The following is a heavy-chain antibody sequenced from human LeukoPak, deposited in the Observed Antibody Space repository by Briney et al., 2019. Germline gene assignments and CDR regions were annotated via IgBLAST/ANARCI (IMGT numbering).Heavy chain of an antibody. J-gene: IGHJ4*02. Sequence: GGSLRLSCAASGFTFSNYALNWVRQAPGKGLEWVSAISGSGGNTYYADSVKGRFTISRDNSRNTLYLQMNSLRAEDTAVYYCARDIVAKADYWGQGTLVTVSS. D-gene: IGHD5-12*01. V-gene: IGHV3-23*01. CDR3: ARDIVAKADY. CDR1: GFTFSNYA. CDR2: ISGSGGNT.